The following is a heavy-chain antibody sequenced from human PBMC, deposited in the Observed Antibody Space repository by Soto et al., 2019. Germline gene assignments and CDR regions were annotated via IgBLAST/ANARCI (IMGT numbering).Heavy chain of an antibody. D-gene: IGHD5-18*01. CDR2: ISYDGSNK. V-gene: IGHV3-30-3*01. CDR3: ARDGYSYGQYYFDY. Sequence: PGGALSLSCAASGFTFSSYAMHWVRQAPGKGLEWVAVISYDGSNKYYADSLKGRFTISRDNSKTTLYLQMNSLRDEDTAVYYCARDGYSYGQYYFDYWGQGTLVTVSS. CDR1: GFTFSSYA. J-gene: IGHJ4*02.